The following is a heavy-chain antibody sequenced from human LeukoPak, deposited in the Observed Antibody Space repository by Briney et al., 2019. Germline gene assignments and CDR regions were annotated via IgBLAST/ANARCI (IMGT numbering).Heavy chain of an antibody. CDR3: ARDLNWNNDY. J-gene: IGHJ4*02. D-gene: IGHD1/OR15-1a*01. Sequence: GGSLRLSCAASGFTFSDYYMSWIRQAPGKGLEWVPYISSSSSYTNYADSVKGRFTISRDNAKNSLYLQMNSLRAEDTAVYYCARDLNWNNDYSGQGTLVTVSS. V-gene: IGHV3-11*05. CDR1: GFTFSDYY. CDR2: ISSSSSYT.